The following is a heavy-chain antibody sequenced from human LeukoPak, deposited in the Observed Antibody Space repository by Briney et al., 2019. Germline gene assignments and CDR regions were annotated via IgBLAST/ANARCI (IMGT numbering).Heavy chain of an antibody. Sequence: PGGSLRLSCAASGFTFSSYAMHWVRQAPGKGLEWVAVISYDGSNKYYADSVKGRFTISRDNSKNTLYLQMNSLRAEDTAVYYCARAGAMIAVVIGDYFDYWGQGTLVTVSS. CDR1: GFTFSSYA. D-gene: IGHD3-22*01. CDR3: ARAGAMIAVVIGDYFDY. CDR2: ISYDGSNK. J-gene: IGHJ4*02. V-gene: IGHV3-30-3*01.